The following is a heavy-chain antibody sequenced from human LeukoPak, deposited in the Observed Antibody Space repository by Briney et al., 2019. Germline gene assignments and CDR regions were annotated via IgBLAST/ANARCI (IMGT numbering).Heavy chain of an antibody. CDR2: INPRGGST. Sequence: ASVKVSCKASGYIFTTYFMHWLRQAPRQGPEWMGIINPRGGSTDYAQKFQGRVTKISDTTPSTDYMAPKSLNSDATALYCCSGVGTTGESVDNLVRGSMVTVRPPRAWGR. J-gene: IGHJ2*01. D-gene: IGHD3-10*01. CDR1: GYIFTTYF. V-gene: IGHV1-46*01. CDR3: SGVGTTGESVDNLVRGSMVTVRPPRA.